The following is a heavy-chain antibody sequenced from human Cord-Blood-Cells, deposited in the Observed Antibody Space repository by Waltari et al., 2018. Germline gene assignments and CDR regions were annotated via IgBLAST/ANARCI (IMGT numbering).Heavy chain of an antibody. J-gene: IGHJ4*02. D-gene: IGHD1-26*01. V-gene: IGHV1-2*02. Sequence: QVQLVQSGAEVKKPGASVKVSCKASGYTFTGYYMHWVRQAPGQGREWMGWINPNRGGTNYAQKFQGRVTMTRETSISTAYMELSSLRSDDTAVYYCARVLAGSYFDYWGQGTLVTVSS. CDR1: GYTFTGYY. CDR2: INPNRGGT. CDR3: ARVLAGSYFDY.